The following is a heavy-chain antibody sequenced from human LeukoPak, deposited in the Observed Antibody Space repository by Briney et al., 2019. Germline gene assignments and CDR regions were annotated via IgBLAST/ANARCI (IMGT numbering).Heavy chain of an antibody. V-gene: IGHV3-30*03. Sequence: GRSLRLSCAASGFTFSSYGMHWVRQAPGKGLEWVAVISYDGSNKYYADSVKGRFTISRDNAKNSLYLQMNSLRDEDTAVYYCASRYSSSWASPRFGSWGQGTLVTVSS. CDR1: GFTFSSYG. D-gene: IGHD6-13*01. CDR2: ISYDGSNK. J-gene: IGHJ5*01. CDR3: ASRYSSSWASPRFGS.